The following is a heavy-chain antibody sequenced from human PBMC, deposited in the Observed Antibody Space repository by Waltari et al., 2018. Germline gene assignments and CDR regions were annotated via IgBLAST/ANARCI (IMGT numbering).Heavy chain of an antibody. J-gene: IGHJ4*02. CDR3: ARDEYDSSVLTFDY. CDR1: GYTFTAYY. V-gene: IGHV1-2*06. D-gene: IGHD3-22*01. Sequence: QVQLVQSGAEVKKPEASVTVSCQASGYTFTAYYMPLVLQSPVQGLEWMGRINPNSGGTNYAQKFQGRVTMTRDTSISTAYMELSRLRSDDTAVYYCARDEYDSSVLTFDYWGQGTLVTVSS. CDR2: INPNSGGT.